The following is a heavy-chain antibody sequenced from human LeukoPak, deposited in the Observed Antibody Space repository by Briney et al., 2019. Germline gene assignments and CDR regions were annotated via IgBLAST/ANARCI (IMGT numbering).Heavy chain of an antibody. CDR2: ISRNGGST. CDR1: GFTFSSYA. V-gene: IGHV3-64D*09. Sequence: GGSLRLSCSASGFTFSSYAMHWVRQAPGKGLEYVSGISRNGGSTYYADSVKGRFTISRDNSKNTLNLQLNTLRAEDTAVYYCVKEVYYYDSSGHSFDYWGQGTLVTVPS. D-gene: IGHD3-22*01. J-gene: IGHJ4*02. CDR3: VKEVYYYDSSGHSFDY.